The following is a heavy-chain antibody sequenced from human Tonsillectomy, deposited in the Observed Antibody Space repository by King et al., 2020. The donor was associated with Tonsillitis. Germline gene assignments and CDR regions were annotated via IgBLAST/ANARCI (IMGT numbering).Heavy chain of an antibody. CDR1: GGSITYYY. J-gene: IGHJ4*02. CDR3: ASESIALTGGIDY. D-gene: IGHD3-9*01. V-gene: IGHV4-4*07. Sequence: VPLQESGPGLVKPSETLSLTCTVSGGSITYYYWTWIRQPAGKGLEWIGRIYSSGSTNYNPSLKSRVTMSLDTSKNQFSLKLTSVTAADTAMYYCASESIALTGGIDYWGQGTLVTVSS. CDR2: IYSSGST.